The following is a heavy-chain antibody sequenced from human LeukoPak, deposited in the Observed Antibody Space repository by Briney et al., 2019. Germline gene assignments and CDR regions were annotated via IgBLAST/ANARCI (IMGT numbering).Heavy chain of an antibody. CDR2: ISVGGTTI. CDR1: GFTFSSYE. J-gene: IGHJ2*01. D-gene: IGHD5-12*01. Sequence: PGGSLRLSCATSGFTFSSYEVNWVRQAPGKGLEWISYISVGGTTIYYADSVKGRFTISRDNAKNSLYLQVNSLRAEDTAVYYCARDEIGGSDSGYFDLWGRGTLVTVSS. CDR3: ARDEIGGSDSGYFDL. V-gene: IGHV3-48*03.